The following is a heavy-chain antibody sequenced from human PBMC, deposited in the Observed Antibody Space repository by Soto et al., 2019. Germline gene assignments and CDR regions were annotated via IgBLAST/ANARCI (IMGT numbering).Heavy chain of an antibody. Sequence: QVTLKESGPVLVKPTETLTLTCTVSGFSLSNARMGVSWIRQPPGKALEWLAHIFSNDEKSYSTSLKSRLTISKDTSKSQVVLTMTNMDPVDTATYYCARTPRDFYSGYDLYGMDVWGQGTTVTVSS. J-gene: IGHJ6*02. D-gene: IGHD5-12*01. CDR2: IFSNDEK. CDR3: ARTPRDFYSGYDLYGMDV. CDR1: GFSLSNARMG. V-gene: IGHV2-26*01.